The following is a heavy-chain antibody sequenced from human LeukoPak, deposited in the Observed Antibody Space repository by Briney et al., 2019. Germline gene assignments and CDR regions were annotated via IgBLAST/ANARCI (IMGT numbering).Heavy chain of an antibody. D-gene: IGHD2-2*02. J-gene: IGHJ5*02. CDR1: GFTFSSYA. CDR3: ANLRPIYLYFDP. Sequence: PGGSLRLTCAAYGFTFSSYAMRWVRQAPWRGLEWVSVICGCGGSTYYVGSVKGRFTISRDNSKNTLYLQMNSLRAEDTAVYYCANLRPIYLYFDPWGQGTLVTVSS. CDR2: ICGCGGST. V-gene: IGHV3-23*01.